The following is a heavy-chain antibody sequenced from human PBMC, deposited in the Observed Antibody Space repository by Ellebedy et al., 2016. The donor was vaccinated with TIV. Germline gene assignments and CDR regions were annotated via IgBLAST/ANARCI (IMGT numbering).Heavy chain of an antibody. D-gene: IGHD2-2*01. CDR2: FIPILNIL. CDR1: GGTFSSDG. Sequence: AASVKVSCKASGGTFSSDGITWVRQAPGQGLEWMGRFIPILNILNYAQKFQSRVTITADESTNTAYMELSSLRSNDTDVYYCARSRSHYDKFDPWGQGTQVTVSS. CDR3: ARSRSHYDKFDP. V-gene: IGHV1-69*04. J-gene: IGHJ5*02.